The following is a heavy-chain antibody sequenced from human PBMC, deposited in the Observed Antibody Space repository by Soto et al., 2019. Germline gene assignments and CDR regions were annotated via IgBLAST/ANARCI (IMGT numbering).Heavy chain of an antibody. CDR1: GGSISSYY. CDR2: IYYSGST. J-gene: IGHJ6*02. CDR3: ARHFPDMDV. Sequence: QVQLQESGPGLVKSSETLSLTCTVSGGSISSYYWTWIRQPPGKGLEWFGYIYYSGSTNNNPPHKSRVTISVDTSKNQFSLKLSSVTAADTAVYYCARHFPDMDVWGQGITVTVSS. V-gene: IGHV4-59*08.